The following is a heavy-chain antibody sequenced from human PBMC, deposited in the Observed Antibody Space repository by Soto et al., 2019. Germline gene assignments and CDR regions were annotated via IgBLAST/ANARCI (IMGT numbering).Heavy chain of an antibody. Sequence: QVQLQESGPGLVKPSETLSLTCTVSGGSISSYYWSWIRQPPGKGLEWIGYIYYSGSTNYNPSLKSRVPISVDPSKNQFSLKLSSVTAADTAVYYCARKGYDILTGYYDYWGQGTLVTVSS. J-gene: IGHJ4*02. CDR3: ARKGYDILTGYYDY. D-gene: IGHD3-9*01. CDR1: GGSISSYY. V-gene: IGHV4-59*08. CDR2: IYYSGST.